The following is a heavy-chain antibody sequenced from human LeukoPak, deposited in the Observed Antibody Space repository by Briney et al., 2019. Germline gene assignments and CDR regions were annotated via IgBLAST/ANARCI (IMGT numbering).Heavy chain of an antibody. D-gene: IGHD1-1*01. CDR3: SSRYWKDV. CDR1: GFTFSSYS. J-gene: IGHJ6*02. V-gene: IGHV3-48*04. CDR2: ISSSSSTI. Sequence: GGSLRLSCAASGFTFSSYSMNWVRQAPGKGLEWVSYISSSSSTIYYADSVKGRFTISRDNAKNSLYLQMNGLRAEDTAVYYCSSRYWKDVWGQGTTVTVSS.